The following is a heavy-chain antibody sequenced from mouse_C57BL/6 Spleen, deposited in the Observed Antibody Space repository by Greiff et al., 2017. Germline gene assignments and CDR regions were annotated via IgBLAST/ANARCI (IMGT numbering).Heavy chain of an antibody. CDR3: ASLYYYGSSYGAMDY. CDR1: GYTFTSYW. J-gene: IGHJ4*01. V-gene: IGHV1-59*01. CDR2: IDPSDSYT. D-gene: IGHD1-1*01. Sequence: VQLQQPGAELVSPGTSVKLSCKASGYTFTSYWMHWVKQRPGQGLEWIGVIDPSDSYTNYNQKFKGKATLTVDTSSSTAYMQLSSLTSEDSAVYYCASLYYYGSSYGAMDYWGQGTSVTVSS.